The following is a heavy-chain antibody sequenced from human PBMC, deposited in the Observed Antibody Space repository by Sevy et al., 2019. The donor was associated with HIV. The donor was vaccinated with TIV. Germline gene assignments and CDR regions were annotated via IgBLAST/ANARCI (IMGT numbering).Heavy chain of an antibody. CDR2: ISGIDGAT. Sequence: GGSLRLSCAASGFSFISYAMNWVRQAPGKGLEWVSAISGIDGATYYADSVKGRFSISRDNSKNTLYLQMDSLRAEDTAVYYCAKDIVAVVGDAFDIWGQGTMVTVSS. CDR3: AKDIVAVVGDAFDI. V-gene: IGHV3-23*01. CDR1: GFSFISYA. D-gene: IGHD2-15*01. J-gene: IGHJ3*02.